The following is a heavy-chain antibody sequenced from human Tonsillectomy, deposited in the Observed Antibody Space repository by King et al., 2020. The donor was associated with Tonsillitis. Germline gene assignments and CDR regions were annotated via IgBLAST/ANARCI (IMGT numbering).Heavy chain of an antibody. CDR3: AKNYYDIVIGYSYFHS. V-gene: IGHV3-30*18. D-gene: IGHD3-9*01. CDR1: GFTFSRYG. Sequence: QLVQSGGGVVQPGGSLRLSCAASGFTFSRYGMHWVRQAPGRGLEWLTVISSGGSNKYYADPVKGRFTISRDNSKNTVYLQMYSLRVEDTAVYYCAKNYYDIVIGYSYFHSWGQGTLVTVSS. J-gene: IGHJ5*02. CDR2: ISSGGSNK.